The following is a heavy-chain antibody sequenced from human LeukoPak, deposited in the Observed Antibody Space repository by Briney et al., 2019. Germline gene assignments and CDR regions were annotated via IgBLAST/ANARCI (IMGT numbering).Heavy chain of an antibody. Sequence: PGGSLRLSCAASGFTFSSYGMHWVRQVPGKGLEWVAFIRYDGSNKYYADSVKGRFTISRDNSKNTLYLQMNSLRAEDTAVYYCANGGNDYGDYSLDYWGQGTLVTVSS. V-gene: IGHV3-30*02. J-gene: IGHJ4*02. CDR2: IRYDGSNK. D-gene: IGHD4-17*01. CDR1: GFTFSSYG. CDR3: ANGGNDYGDYSLDY.